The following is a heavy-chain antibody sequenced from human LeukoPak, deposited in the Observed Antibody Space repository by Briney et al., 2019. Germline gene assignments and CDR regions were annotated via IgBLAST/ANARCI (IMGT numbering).Heavy chain of an antibody. CDR3: ARFRTGKKDAFDI. J-gene: IGHJ3*02. D-gene: IGHD1-1*01. CDR2: ISSSATFV. Sequence: PGGSLRLSCAASGFSFSSYSMNWVRQAPGKGLEWVSSISSSATFVYYADSVKGRFTISRDNAKNSLYLQMNSLRAEDTAVYYCARFRTGKKDAFDIWGQGTMVTVSS. V-gene: IGHV3-21*01. CDR1: GFSFSSYS.